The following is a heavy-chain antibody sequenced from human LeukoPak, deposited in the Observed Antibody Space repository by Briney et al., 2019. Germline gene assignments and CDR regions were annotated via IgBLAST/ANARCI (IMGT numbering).Heavy chain of an antibody. J-gene: IGHJ4*02. Sequence: GGSLRLSCAASGFTFSAYGMHWVRQAPGKGLEWVSGISPSGDITYYADSVKGRVTISRDNSKNTVYMQLDSLRFEDAAVYYCARDLAYIRFDIWGQGTLVTVSS. CDR2: ISPSGDIT. D-gene: IGHD1-1*01. CDR1: GFTFSAYG. V-gene: IGHV3-23*01. CDR3: ARDLAYIRFDI.